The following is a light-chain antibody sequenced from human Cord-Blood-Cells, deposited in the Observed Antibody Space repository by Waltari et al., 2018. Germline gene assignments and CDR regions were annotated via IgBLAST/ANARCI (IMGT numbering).Light chain of an antibody. Sequence: EIVLTQSPATLSLSPGERATLSCRASQSVSSYLAWYQQKPGQAPRLLIYDASNRATGIPARCSGSGSGTDVTVTISSLEPEEFAVYYCQQRSNWWTFGQGTKVEIK. CDR3: QQRSNWWT. J-gene: IGKJ1*01. CDR1: QSVSSY. V-gene: IGKV3-11*01. CDR2: DAS.